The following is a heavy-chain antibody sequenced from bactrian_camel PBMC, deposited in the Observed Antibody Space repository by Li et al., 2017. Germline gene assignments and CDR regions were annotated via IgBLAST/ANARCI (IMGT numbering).Heavy chain of an antibody. J-gene: IGHJ4*01. Sequence: VQLVESGGGSVQAGGSLTLSCVASGLPFAGADMAWYRQAPGNECELVSTHSDGTTDYANSVKGRFTISQDSTKNTLYLQMNSLNSEDSAMYYCAADYRGGNCPPPYNLYPYQYEGHGTQVTVS. D-gene: IGHD2*01. CDR2: THSDGTT. V-gene: IGHV3S55*01. CDR1: GLPFAGAD.